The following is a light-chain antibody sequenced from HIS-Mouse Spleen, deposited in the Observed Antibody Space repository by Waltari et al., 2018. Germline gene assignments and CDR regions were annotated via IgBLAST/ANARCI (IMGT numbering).Light chain of an antibody. Sequence: DIVLTQSPATLSLSPGERATLSCRASPNVSSYLAWYQQKPGQAPRLLIYDASNRATGIPARFSGSGSGTDFTLTISSLEPEDFAVYYCQQRSNWPPITFGQGTRLEIK. CDR2: DAS. J-gene: IGKJ5*01. CDR1: PNVSSY. CDR3: QQRSNWPPIT. V-gene: IGKV3-11*01.